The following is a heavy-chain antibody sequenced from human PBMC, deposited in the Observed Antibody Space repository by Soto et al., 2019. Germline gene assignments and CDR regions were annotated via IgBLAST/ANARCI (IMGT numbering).Heavy chain of an antibody. Sequence: GGSLRLSCAASGFTFSNAWMSWVRQAPGKGLEWVGRIKSKTDGGTTDYAAPVKGRFTISRGDSKNTLYLQMNSLKTEDTAVYYCTTPVVAATSPDYYYMDVWGKGTTVTVSS. CDR1: GFTFSNAW. CDR2: IKSKTDGGTT. CDR3: TTPVVAATSPDYYYMDV. V-gene: IGHV3-15*01. D-gene: IGHD2-15*01. J-gene: IGHJ6*03.